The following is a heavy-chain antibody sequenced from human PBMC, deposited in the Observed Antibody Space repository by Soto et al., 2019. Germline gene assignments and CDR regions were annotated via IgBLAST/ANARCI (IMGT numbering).Heavy chain of an antibody. J-gene: IGHJ4*02. CDR1: GFTFTSSA. Sequence: QMQLVQSGPEVKKPGTSVKVSYKASGFTFTSSAVQWVRQARGQRLEWIGWIVVGSGNTNYAQKFQERVTITRDMSTSTAYMELSSLRSEDTAVYYCAAGRSGYSSGWSMDYWGQGTLVTVSS. CDR3: AAGRSGYSSGWSMDY. D-gene: IGHD6-19*01. V-gene: IGHV1-58*01. CDR2: IVVGSGNT.